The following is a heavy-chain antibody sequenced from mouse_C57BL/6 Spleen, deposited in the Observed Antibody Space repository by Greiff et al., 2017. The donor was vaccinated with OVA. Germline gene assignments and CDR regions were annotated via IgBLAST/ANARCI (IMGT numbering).Heavy chain of an antibody. Sequence: VKLKESGAELVKPGASVKISCKASGYAFSSYWMNWVKQRPGKGLEWIGQIYPGDGDTNYNGKFKGKATRTADKSSSTAYMQLSSLTSEDSAVYFCARENPYAMDYWGQGTSVTVSS. J-gene: IGHJ4*01. CDR2: IYPGDGDT. CDR1: GYAFSSYW. V-gene: IGHV1-80*01. CDR3: ARENPYAMDY.